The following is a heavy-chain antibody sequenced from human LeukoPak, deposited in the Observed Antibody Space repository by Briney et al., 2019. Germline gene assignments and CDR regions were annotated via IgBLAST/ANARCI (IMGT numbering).Heavy chain of an antibody. CDR1: GGSFSGYY. CDR3: ARGYVLVVAATRWFDP. V-gene: IGHV4-34*01. Sequence: SETLSLTCAVYGGSFSGYYWSWIRQPPGKGLEWIGEINHSGSTNYNPSLRSRVTISVDTSKNQFSLKLISVTAADTAVYYCARGYVLVVAATRWFDPWGQGTLVTVSS. D-gene: IGHD2-15*01. J-gene: IGHJ5*02. CDR2: INHSGST.